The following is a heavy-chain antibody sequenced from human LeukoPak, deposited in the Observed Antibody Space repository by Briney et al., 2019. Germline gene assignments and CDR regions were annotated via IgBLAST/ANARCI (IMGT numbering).Heavy chain of an antibody. V-gene: IGHV3-30-3*01. CDR1: GFTFSSHA. Sequence: TGGSLRLSCAASGFTFSSHAMHWVRQAPGKGLEWVGVISYDGSNKYYGDSAKGRFTITRDNSKNTLYVQMNSLRAEDTAVYYCTRGGGGSFPHYWGQGTLVTVSS. J-gene: IGHJ4*02. D-gene: IGHD2-21*01. CDR2: ISYDGSNK. CDR3: TRGGGGSFPHY.